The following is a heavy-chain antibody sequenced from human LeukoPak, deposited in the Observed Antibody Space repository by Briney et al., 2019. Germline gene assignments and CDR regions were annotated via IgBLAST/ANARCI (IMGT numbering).Heavy chain of an antibody. CDR3: ARDKTSRDIVVVPAAMRYYYYMDV. J-gene: IGHJ6*03. CDR2: INPNSGGT. D-gene: IGHD2-2*01. CDR1: GYTFTGYY. V-gene: IGHV1-2*02. Sequence: ASVKVSCKASGYTFTGYYMHWVRQAPGQGLEWMGWINPNSGGTNYAQKFQGRVTMTRDTSISTAYMELSRLRSDDTAVYYCARDKTSRDIVVVPAAMRYYYYMDVWGKGTTVTISS.